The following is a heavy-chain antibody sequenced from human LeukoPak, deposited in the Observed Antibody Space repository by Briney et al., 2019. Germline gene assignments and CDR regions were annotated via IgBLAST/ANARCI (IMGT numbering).Heavy chain of an antibody. CDR3: ASDGDHLFFDY. Sequence: PSETLFLTCTVSGGSISSSSYYWGWIRQPPGKGLEWIGSIYYSGSTYYNPSLKSRVTISVDTSKNQFSLKLSSVTAADTAVYYCASDGDHLFFDYWGQGTLVTVSS. D-gene: IGHD4-17*01. J-gene: IGHJ4*02. V-gene: IGHV4-39*01. CDR2: IYYSGST. CDR1: GGSISSSSYY.